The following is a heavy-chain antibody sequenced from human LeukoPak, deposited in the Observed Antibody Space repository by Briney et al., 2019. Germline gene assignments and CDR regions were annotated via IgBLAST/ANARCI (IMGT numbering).Heavy chain of an antibody. CDR3: AGAYSDHNFIFDY. Sequence: SETLSLTCTVSGGSISSYYWSWIRQPPGKGLEWIGFVYYSGSTNYDPSLKSRVTISLDTSKNQFSLKMSSVTAADTAVYYCAGAYSDHNFIFDYWGQGTLVTVSS. D-gene: IGHD1-26*01. CDR2: VYYSGST. J-gene: IGHJ4*02. V-gene: IGHV4-59*01. CDR1: GGSISSYY.